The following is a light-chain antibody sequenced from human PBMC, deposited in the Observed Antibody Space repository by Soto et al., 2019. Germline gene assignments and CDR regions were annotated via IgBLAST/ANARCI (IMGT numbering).Light chain of an antibody. Sequence: QSVLTQPASVSGSPGQPITISCTGTSSVVGGYNYVSWYQQHPGKAPKLMIYDVTNRPSGVSNRFSGSKSGNTASLTISGLQAEDEADYYCSSYTSSTSFYFGTGTKVTVL. CDR3: SSYTSSTSFY. V-gene: IGLV2-14*01. CDR2: DVT. CDR1: SSVVGGYNY. J-gene: IGLJ1*01.